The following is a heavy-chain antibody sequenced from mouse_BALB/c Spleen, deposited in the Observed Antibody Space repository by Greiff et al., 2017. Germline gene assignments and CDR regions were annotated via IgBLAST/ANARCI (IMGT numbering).Heavy chain of an antibody. CDR3: ARASYYRYDEFAY. J-gene: IGHJ3*01. Sequence: EVKLVESGGGLVKPGGSLKLSCAASGFTFSDYYMYWVRQTPEKRLEWVATISDGGSYTYYPDSVKGRFTISRDNAKNNLYLQMSSLKSEDTAMYYCARASYYRYDEFAYWGQGTLVTVSA. D-gene: IGHD2-14*01. CDR2: ISDGGSYT. V-gene: IGHV5-4*02. CDR1: GFTFSDYY.